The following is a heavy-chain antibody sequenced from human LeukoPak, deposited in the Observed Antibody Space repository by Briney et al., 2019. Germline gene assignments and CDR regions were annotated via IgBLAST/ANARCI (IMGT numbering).Heavy chain of an antibody. CDR3: ARVPSSDITMVRGGEIDY. J-gene: IGHJ4*02. D-gene: IGHD3-10*01. CDR2: ISSSSSYI. CDR1: GFTFSSYS. V-gene: IGHV3-21*04. Sequence: PGGSLRLSCAASGFTFSSYSMNWVRQAPGKGLEWVSSISSSSSYIYYADSVKGRFTISRDNAKNSLYLQMNSLRAEDTAVYYCARVPSSDITMVRGGEIDYWGQGTLVTVSS.